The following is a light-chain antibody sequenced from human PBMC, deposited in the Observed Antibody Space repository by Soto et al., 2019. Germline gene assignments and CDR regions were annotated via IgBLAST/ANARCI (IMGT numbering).Light chain of an antibody. CDR2: GAS. Sequence: IAMTQSPATLSVSPGERATLSCRASQGIGSNLAWYQQKPGQAPRLLIYGASTRATGIPARFSGSGSGTEFTLTISSLQSEDSAVYYCQQFDNWPPGTFGGGTKVEIK. J-gene: IGKJ4*01. V-gene: IGKV3-15*01. CDR3: QQFDNWPPGT. CDR1: QGIGSN.